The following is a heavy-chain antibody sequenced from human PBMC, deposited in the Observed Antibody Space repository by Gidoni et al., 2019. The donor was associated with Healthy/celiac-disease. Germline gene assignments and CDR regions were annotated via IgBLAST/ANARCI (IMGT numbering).Heavy chain of an antibody. Sequence: EVQLVESGGGLVQPGGSLRLSCAASGFTFGSYWMSWVRQAPGKGLVWVANIKQDGSEKYYGDSVKGRFTISRDNAKNSLYLQMNSLRAEDTAVYYCARVRYYDFWSGYYSSSFDYWGQGTLVTVSS. CDR3: ARVRYYDFWSGYYSSSFDY. D-gene: IGHD3-3*01. CDR2: IKQDGSEK. V-gene: IGHV3-7*01. CDR1: GFTFGSYW. J-gene: IGHJ4*02.